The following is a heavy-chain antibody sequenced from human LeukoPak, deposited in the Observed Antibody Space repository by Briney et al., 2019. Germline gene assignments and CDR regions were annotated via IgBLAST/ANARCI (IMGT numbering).Heavy chain of an antibody. J-gene: IGHJ4*02. CDR3: AKGCSGSRYRSFDY. D-gene: IGHD2-15*01. Sequence: GGSLRLSCAASGFTFSTYAMTWVRQAPGKGLEWVSIISASGADTFYADSVKGRFTISRDISKNTVDLQMNSLRADDTAVYYCAKGCSGSRYRSFDYWGQGTLVTVAS. CDR1: GFTFSTYA. V-gene: IGHV3-23*01. CDR2: ISASGADT.